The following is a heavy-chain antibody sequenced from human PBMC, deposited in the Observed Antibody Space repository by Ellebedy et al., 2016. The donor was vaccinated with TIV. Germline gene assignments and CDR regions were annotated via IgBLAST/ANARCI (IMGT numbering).Heavy chain of an antibody. CDR2: INHSGST. CDR3: ARGDYNLIFYAMDV. Sequence: SETLSLTCAVYSGSFSGYYWSWIRQPPGKGLEWIGEINHSGSTNYNPSLKSRVTISVDTSKNQFSLKLSSVTAADTAVYYCARGDYNLIFYAMDVWGQGTTVTVSS. J-gene: IGHJ6*02. V-gene: IGHV4-34*01. CDR1: SGSFSGYY. D-gene: IGHD4-11*01.